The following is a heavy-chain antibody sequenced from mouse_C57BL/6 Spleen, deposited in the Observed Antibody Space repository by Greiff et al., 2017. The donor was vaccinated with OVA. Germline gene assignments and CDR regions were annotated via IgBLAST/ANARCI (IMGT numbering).Heavy chain of an antibody. J-gene: IGHJ4*01. CDR1: GYTFTSYW. CDR3: ARRLEDYAMDY. Sequence: VKLQQPGAELVRPGSSVKLSCKASGYTFTSYWMHWVKQRPIQGLEWIGNIDPSDSETHYNQKFKDKATLTVDKSSSTAYMQLSSLTSEDSAVYYCARRLEDYAMDYWGQGTSVTVSS. V-gene: IGHV1-52*01. CDR2: IDPSDSET.